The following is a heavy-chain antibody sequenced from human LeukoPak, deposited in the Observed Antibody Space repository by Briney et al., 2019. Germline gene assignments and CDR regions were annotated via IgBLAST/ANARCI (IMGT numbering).Heavy chain of an antibody. V-gene: IGHV3-23*01. CDR2: ISGGAGST. J-gene: IGHJ4*02. CDR3: TKRENSPYDDC. Sequence: GGSLKLSCAASGFTFSSYGMSWVRQAPGKGLEWVSGISGGAGSTYYADSVKGRFTISRDNSKNTLYLQMNSLRAEDTAVYYCTKRENSPYDDCWGQGTLVTVSS. D-gene: IGHD5-12*01. CDR1: GFTFSSYG.